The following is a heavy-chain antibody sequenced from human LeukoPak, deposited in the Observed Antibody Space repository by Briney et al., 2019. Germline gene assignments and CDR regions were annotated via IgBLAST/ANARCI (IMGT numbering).Heavy chain of an antibody. V-gene: IGHV3-74*01. CDR1: GFTFSTYW. J-gene: IGHJ4*02. CDR2: ISSDGSIT. CDR3: ARHLNYYLDY. Sequence: GGSLRLSCSASGFTFSTYWMHWVRQAPGKGLVWVSRISSDGSITGYADSVKGRFTISRDNAKNTLYLQMNSLRAEDTAVYYCARHLNYYLDYWGQGTLVTVSS. D-gene: IGHD3-10*01.